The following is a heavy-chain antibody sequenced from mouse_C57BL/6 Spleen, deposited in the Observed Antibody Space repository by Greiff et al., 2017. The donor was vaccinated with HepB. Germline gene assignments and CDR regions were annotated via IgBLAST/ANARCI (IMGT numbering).Heavy chain of an antibody. Sequence: EVQLMESGGGLVKPGGSLKLSCAASGFTFSSYTMSWVRQTPEKRLEWVATISGGGGNTYYPDSVKGRFTISRDNAKNTLYLQMSSLRSEDTALYYCARHRGYSNYADYWGQGTSVTVSS. D-gene: IGHD2-5*01. J-gene: IGHJ4*01. CDR3: ARHRGYSNYADY. V-gene: IGHV5-9*01. CDR1: GFTFSSYT. CDR2: ISGGGGNT.